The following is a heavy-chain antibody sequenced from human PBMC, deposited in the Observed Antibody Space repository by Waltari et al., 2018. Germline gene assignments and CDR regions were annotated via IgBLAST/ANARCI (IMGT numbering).Heavy chain of an antibody. J-gene: IGHJ4*02. V-gene: IGHV3-23*01. CDR2: ISGSGGST. Sequence: EVQLLESGGGLVQPGGSLRLSCAASGFTFSSYAMSWVRQAPGKGLEWVSAISGSGGSTYYADSVTGRFTISRDNSKNTMYLQMNSLIAEDTAVYYCAKGSDYVWGSYRYDYWGQGTLVTVSS. CDR1: GFTFSSYA. CDR3: AKGSDYVWGSYRYDY. D-gene: IGHD3-16*02.